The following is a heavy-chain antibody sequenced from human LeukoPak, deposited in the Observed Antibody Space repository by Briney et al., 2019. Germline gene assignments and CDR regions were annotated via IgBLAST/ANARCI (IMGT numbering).Heavy chain of an antibody. V-gene: IGHV1-2*02. CDR3: ARAEGKQWLAPDY. J-gene: IGHJ4*02. Sequence: GASVKVSCKASGYTFTGYYMHWVRQAPGQGLEWMGWINPNSGGTNYAQKFQGRVTMTRDTSISTAYMELSRLRSDDTAVYYCARAEGKQWLAPDYWGQGTLVTVSS. D-gene: IGHD6-19*01. CDR1: GYTFTGYY. CDR2: INPNSGGT.